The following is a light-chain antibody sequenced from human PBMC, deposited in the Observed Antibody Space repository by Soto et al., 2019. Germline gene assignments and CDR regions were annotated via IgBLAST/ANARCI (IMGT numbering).Light chain of an antibody. J-gene: IGLJ2*01. V-gene: IGLV2-14*01. CDR3: SSYTTSNTLV. CDR1: SSDVGGFSY. CDR2: DVS. Sequence: QSALTQPASVSGSPGQSITLSCTGTSSDVGGFSYVSWYQQHPGKAPKLMIYDVSIRPSGVSTRFSGSKSGNTASLTISGLQAEDEADYYCSSYTTSNTLVFGRGTKLTVL.